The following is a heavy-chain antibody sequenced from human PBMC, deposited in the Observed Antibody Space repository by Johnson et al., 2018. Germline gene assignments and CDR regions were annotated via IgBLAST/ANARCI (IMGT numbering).Heavy chain of an antibody. CDR2: IRSKAYGGTT. CDR1: GFTFGDYA. CDR3: TRDGRDFWSGYYLTGRYYYYGMDV. J-gene: IGHJ6*02. Sequence: EVQLVESGGGLVKPGRSLRLSCTASGFTFGDYAMSWFLQAPGKGLEWVGFIRSKAYGGTTEYAASVKGRFTISRDDSKSIAYLQMNSLKTEDTAVYYCTRDGRDFWSGYYLTGRYYYYGMDVWGQGTTVTVSS. V-gene: IGHV3-49*05. D-gene: IGHD3-3*01.